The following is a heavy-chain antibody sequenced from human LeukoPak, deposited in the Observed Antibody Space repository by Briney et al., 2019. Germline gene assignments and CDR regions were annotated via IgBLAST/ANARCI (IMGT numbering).Heavy chain of an antibody. Sequence: GGSLRLSCAASGFTVSSNYMSWVRQAPGMGLEWVSVIYSGGSTYYADSVKGRFTISRDNSKNTLYLQMNSLRAEDTAVYYCASRPAATPYYYYYGMDVWGQGTTVTVSS. V-gene: IGHV3-53*01. CDR1: GFTVSSNY. CDR3: ASRPAATPYYYYYGMDV. CDR2: IYSGGST. D-gene: IGHD2-2*01. J-gene: IGHJ6*02.